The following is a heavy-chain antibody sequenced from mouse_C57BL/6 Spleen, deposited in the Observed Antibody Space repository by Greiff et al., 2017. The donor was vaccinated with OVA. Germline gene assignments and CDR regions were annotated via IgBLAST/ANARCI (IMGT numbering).Heavy chain of an antibody. Sequence: QVHVKQSGPELVKPGASVKLSCKASGYTFTSYDINWVKQRPGQGLEWIGWIYPRDGSTKYNEKFKGKATLTVDTSSSTAYMELHSLTSEDSAVYFCAKDSSGYVGYWGQGTTLTVSS. CDR1: GYTFTSYD. CDR2: IYPRDGST. D-gene: IGHD3-2*02. J-gene: IGHJ2*01. V-gene: IGHV1-85*01. CDR3: AKDSSGYVGY.